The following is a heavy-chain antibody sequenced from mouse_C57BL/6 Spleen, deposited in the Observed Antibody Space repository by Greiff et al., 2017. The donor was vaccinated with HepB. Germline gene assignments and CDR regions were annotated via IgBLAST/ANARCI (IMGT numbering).Heavy chain of an antibody. CDR2: IYPGDGDT. CDR1: GYAFSSSW. J-gene: IGHJ2*01. CDR3: ARYSPGYLDG. V-gene: IGHV1-82*01. Sequence: QVQLQQSGPELVKPGASVKISCKASGYAFSSSWMNWVKQRPGKGLEWIGRIYPGDGDTNYNGKFKGKATLTADKSSSTAYMQLSSLTSEDSAVYFCARYSPGYLDGWAQGTTLTVSS.